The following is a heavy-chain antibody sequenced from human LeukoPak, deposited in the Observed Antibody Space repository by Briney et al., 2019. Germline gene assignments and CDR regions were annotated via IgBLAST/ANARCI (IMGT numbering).Heavy chain of an antibody. Sequence: GGSLRLSCAASGFTFSSYWMHWVRQAPGKGLVWVSRINSDGSSTSYADSVKGRFTISRDNAKNTLYLQMNSLRAEDTAVYYCARSRPRLGGSYDVTLSLISQHWGQGTLVTVSS. D-gene: IGHD1-26*01. CDR1: GFTFSSYW. CDR2: INSDGSST. CDR3: ARSRPRLGGSYDVTLSLISQH. V-gene: IGHV3-74*01. J-gene: IGHJ1*01.